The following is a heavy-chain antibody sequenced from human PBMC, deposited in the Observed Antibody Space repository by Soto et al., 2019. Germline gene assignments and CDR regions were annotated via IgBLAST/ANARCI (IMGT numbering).Heavy chain of an antibody. CDR1: GLTFGSYA. J-gene: IGHJ4*02. D-gene: IGHD3-22*01. CDR2: TGGSGTGA. CDR3: ARTRDYDSTGYLRYFDY. Sequence: QLLESGGGLVQPGGSLRLSCAGYGLTFGSYAMSWVRQAPGKGLEWVSVTGGSGTGAHHADSVKGRFTISRDNPRSTLYLQMNSLRAEDTAVYYCARTRDYDSTGYLRYFDYWGQGTLVTVSS. V-gene: IGHV3-23*01.